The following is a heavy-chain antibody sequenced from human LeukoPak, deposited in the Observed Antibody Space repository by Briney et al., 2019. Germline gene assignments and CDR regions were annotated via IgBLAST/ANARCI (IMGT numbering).Heavy chain of an antibody. CDR3: ARGGYYYGSGSYYNWFDP. CDR2: MNPNSGNI. J-gene: IGHJ5*02. Sequence: ASVKVSCKASGYTFTSYDINWVRQATGQGLEWMGWMNPNSGNIGYAQKFQGRVTMTRNTSISTAYMELSSLRSEDTAVYYCARGGYYYGSGSYYNWFDPWGQGTLVTVSS. D-gene: IGHD3-10*01. V-gene: IGHV1-8*01. CDR1: GYTFTSYD.